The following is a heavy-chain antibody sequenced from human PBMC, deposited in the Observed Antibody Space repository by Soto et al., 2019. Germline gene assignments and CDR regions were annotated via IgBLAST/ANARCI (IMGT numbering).Heavy chain of an antibody. J-gene: IGHJ6*02. CDR1: GFTFRNYD. CDR2: ISAAGDP. V-gene: IGHV3-13*05. Sequence: EVQLVESGGGLVQPGGSLRLSCEASGFTFRNYDMHWVRQGTGKGLEWVSGISAAGDPDYADSVEGRFTISRENAQNSSFLQMNSLRAGDTAVYYCARTDRDFYGLDLWGQGTTVIVSS. CDR3: ARTDRDFYGLDL.